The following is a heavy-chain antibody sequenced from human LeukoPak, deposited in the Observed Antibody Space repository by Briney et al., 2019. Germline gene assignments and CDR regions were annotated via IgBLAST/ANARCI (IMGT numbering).Heavy chain of an antibody. V-gene: IGHV4-30-4*08. CDR1: GGSISSGDYY. D-gene: IGHD5-12*01. Sequence: PSETLSLTCTVSGGSISSGDYYWSWIRQPPGKGLEWIGYIYYSGSTYYNPSLKSRVTISVDTSKNQFSLKLSSVTAADTAVYYCARDTGGYDYWALDYWGQGTLVTVSS. CDR2: IYYSGST. CDR3: ARDTGGYDYWALDY. J-gene: IGHJ4*02.